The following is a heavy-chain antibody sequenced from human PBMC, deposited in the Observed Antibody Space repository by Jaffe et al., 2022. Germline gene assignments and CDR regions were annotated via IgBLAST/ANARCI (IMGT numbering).Heavy chain of an antibody. Sequence: QVQLVESGGGVVQPGGSLRLSCAASGFTFSSYGMHWVRQAPGKGLEWVAFIRYDGSNKYYADSVKGRFTISRDNSKNTLYLQMNSLRAEDTAVYYCAGFIAVAGTLGYWGQGTLVTVSS. V-gene: IGHV3-30*02. CDR2: IRYDGSNK. D-gene: IGHD6-19*01. CDR3: AGFIAVAGTLGY. CDR1: GFTFSSYG. J-gene: IGHJ4*02.